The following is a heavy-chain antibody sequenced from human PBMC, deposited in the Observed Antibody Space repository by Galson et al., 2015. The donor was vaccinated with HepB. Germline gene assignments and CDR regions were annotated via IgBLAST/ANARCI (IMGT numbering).Heavy chain of an antibody. CDR1: GFTFSSYG. CDR3: AKIAAAGQYYFDY. J-gene: IGHJ4*02. Sequence: SLRLSCAASGFTFSSYGMHWVRQAPGKGLEWVAVISYDGSNKYYADSVKGRFTISRDNSKNTLYLQMNSLRAEDTAVYYCAKIAAAGQYYFDYWGQGTLVTVSS. V-gene: IGHV3-30*18. CDR2: ISYDGSNK. D-gene: IGHD6-13*01.